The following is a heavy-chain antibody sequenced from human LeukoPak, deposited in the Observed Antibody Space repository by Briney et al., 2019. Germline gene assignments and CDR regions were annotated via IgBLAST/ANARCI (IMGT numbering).Heavy chain of an antibody. J-gene: IGHJ3*02. Sequence: ASVKVSCKASGYTFTSYGISWVRQAPGQGLEWMGWISAYNGNTNYAQKLQGRVTMTTDTSTSTAYMELRSLRSDDTAVYYCARAVYCSSTSCLVNAFDIWGQGTVVTVSS. V-gene: IGHV1-18*01. CDR1: GYTFTSYG. D-gene: IGHD2-2*01. CDR2: ISAYNGNT. CDR3: ARAVYCSSTSCLVNAFDI.